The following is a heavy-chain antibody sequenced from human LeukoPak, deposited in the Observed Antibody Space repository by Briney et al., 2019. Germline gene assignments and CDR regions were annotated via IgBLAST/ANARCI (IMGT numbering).Heavy chain of an antibody. V-gene: IGHV1-8*03. Sequence: ASVKVSFKASGYTFTSYDINWVRQATGQGLEWMGWMNPNSGNTGYAQKFQGRVTITRNTSISTAYMELSSLRSEDTAVYYCAREGRSDYYYYMDVWGKGTTVTVSS. CDR3: AREGRSDYYYYMDV. CDR1: GYTFTSYD. J-gene: IGHJ6*03. CDR2: MNPNSGNT. D-gene: IGHD3-3*01.